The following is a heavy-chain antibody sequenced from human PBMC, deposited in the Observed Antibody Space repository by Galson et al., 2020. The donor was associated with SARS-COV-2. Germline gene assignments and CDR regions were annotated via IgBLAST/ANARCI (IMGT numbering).Heavy chain of an antibody. CDR2: ISYDGSNK. CDR1: GFTFSSYA. V-gene: IGHV3-30*01. CDR3: ARPRGGSYSDAFDI. Sequence: GESLKISCAASGFTFSSYAMHWVRQAPGKGLEWVAVISYDGSNKYYADSVKGRFTISRDNSKNTLYLQMNSLRAEDTAGYYCARPRGGSYSDAFDIWGQGTMVTVSS. D-gene: IGHD1-26*01. J-gene: IGHJ3*02.